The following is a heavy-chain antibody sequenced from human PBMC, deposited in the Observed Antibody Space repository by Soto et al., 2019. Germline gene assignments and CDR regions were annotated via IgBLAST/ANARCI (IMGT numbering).Heavy chain of an antibody. D-gene: IGHD3-22*01. V-gene: IGHV1-46*01. CDR3: ARDPGSVVFNGMDV. CDR2: INPSGGST. CDR1: GYTLTELS. J-gene: IGHJ6*02. Sequence: ASVKVSCKVSGYTLTELSMHWVRQAPGQGLEWMGIINPSGGSTSYAQKFQGRVTMTRDTSTSTVYMELSSLRSEDTAVYYCARDPGSVVFNGMDVWGQGTTVTVSS.